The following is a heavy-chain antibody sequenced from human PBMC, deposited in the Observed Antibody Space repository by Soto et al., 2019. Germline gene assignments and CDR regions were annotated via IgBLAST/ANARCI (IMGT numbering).Heavy chain of an antibody. D-gene: IGHD6-19*01. CDR1: GGSISSYY. V-gene: IGHV4-59*01. CDR3: ASASSSGWYAIAFDI. J-gene: IGHJ3*02. CDR2: IYYSGST. Sequence: QVQLQESGPGLVKPSETLSLTCTVSGGSISSYYWSWIRQPPGKGLEWIGYIYYSGSTNYNPSLKSRVTISVDTSKNQFSLKLSSVTAADTAVYYCASASSSGWYAIAFDIWGQGTMVTVSS.